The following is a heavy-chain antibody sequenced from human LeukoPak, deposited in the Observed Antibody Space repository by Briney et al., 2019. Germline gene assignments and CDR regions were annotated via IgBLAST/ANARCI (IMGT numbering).Heavy chain of an antibody. CDR2: IYPGDSDT. CDR1: GYSFTSYW. D-gene: IGHD1-26*01. CDR3: ARLGVVGATRAYFEY. J-gene: IGHJ4*02. V-gene: IGHV5-51*03. Sequence: GESLKISCKGSGYSFTSYWIGWVRQMPGKGLEWMGIIYPGDSDTRYSPSFQGQVTISADKSISTAYLQWSSLKASDTAMYYCARLGVVGATRAYFEYWGQGTLVPVSS.